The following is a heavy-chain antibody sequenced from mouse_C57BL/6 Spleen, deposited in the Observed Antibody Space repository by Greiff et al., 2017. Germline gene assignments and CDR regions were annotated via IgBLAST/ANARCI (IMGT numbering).Heavy chain of an antibody. J-gene: IGHJ3*01. CDR1: GYTFTSYW. Sequence: QVQLQQPGAELVKPGASVKMSCKASGYTFTSYWITWVKQRPGQGLEWIGDIYPGSGSTNYNEKFKSKATLTVDTSSSTAYMQLSSLTSGDSAVYYGARSGGGDSSGRFAYWGQGTLVTVSA. CDR3: ARSGGGDSSGRFAY. V-gene: IGHV1-55*01. CDR2: IYPGSGST. D-gene: IGHD3-2*02.